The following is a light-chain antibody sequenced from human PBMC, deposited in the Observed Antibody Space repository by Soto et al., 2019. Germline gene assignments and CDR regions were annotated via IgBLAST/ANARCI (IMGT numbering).Light chain of an antibody. Sequence: EIVMTQSPATLSVSPGEGATLSCRASQSVSSNLAWYQQKAGQAPRLLIYGASTRAAGIPPRFSGSGSGTDFALTISSLQSEDYALYYCQHYNNLPLTFGRGTMVEIK. CDR2: GAS. J-gene: IGKJ4*01. CDR3: QHYNNLPLT. V-gene: IGKV3-15*01. CDR1: QSVSSN.